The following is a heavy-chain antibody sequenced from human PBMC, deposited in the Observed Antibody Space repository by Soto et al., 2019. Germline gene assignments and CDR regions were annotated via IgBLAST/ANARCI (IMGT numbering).Heavy chain of an antibody. V-gene: IGHV4-34*01. CDR1: GGSFSGYY. Sequence: SETLSLTCAVYGGSFSGYYWSWIRQPPGKGLEWIGEINHSGSTNYNPSLKSRVTISVDTSKNQFSLKLSSVTAADTAVYYCARGPRWLRFSFDYWGQGTLVTVSS. CDR2: INHSGST. CDR3: ARGPRWLRFSFDY. D-gene: IGHD5-12*01. J-gene: IGHJ4*02.